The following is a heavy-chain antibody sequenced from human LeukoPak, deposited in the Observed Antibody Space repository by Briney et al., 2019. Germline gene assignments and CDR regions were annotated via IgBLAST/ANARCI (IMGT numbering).Heavy chain of an antibody. D-gene: IGHD3-9*01. CDR3: AGVLTRPGRGRYYYYMDV. V-gene: IGHV3-11*04. J-gene: IGHJ6*03. Sequence: GGSLRLPCVVSGIAFGDYYISWIRQAPGKGLEWVSYISSTGSVIYYADSVNGRFTISRDNANDSLYLQMSSLRAEDTAVYYCAGVLTRPGRGRYYYYMDVWGKGTTVTVSS. CDR2: ISSTGSVI. CDR1: GIAFGDYY.